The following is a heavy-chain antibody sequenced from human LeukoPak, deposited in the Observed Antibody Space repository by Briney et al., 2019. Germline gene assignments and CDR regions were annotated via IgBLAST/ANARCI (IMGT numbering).Heavy chain of an antibody. D-gene: IGHD2-15*01. CDR3: AKNVGPVGGSNWFDP. Sequence: SETLSLTCTVSGVSISSYYWSWIRQPPGKGLEWIGYIYYSGSTNYNPSLKSRVTISVDTSKNQFSLKLSSVTAADTAVYYCAKNVGPVGGSNWFDPWGQGTLVTVSS. V-gene: IGHV4-59*01. J-gene: IGHJ5*02. CDR2: IYYSGST. CDR1: GVSISSYY.